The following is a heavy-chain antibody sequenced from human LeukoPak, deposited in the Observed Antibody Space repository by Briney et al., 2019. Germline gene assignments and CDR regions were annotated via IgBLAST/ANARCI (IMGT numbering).Heavy chain of an antibody. CDR1: GYTFTGYY. D-gene: IGHD4-11*01. CDR2: INPNSGGT. CDR3: ARAEMTTVTTGFWIPYYYGMDV. J-gene: IGHJ6*02. V-gene: IGHV1-2*02. Sequence: GASVNVSCKASGYTFTGYYMHWVRQAPGQGLEWMGWINPNSGGTNYAQKFQGRVTMTRDTSISTAYMELSRLRSDDTAVYYCARAEMTTVTTGFWIPYYYGMDVWGQGTTVTVSS.